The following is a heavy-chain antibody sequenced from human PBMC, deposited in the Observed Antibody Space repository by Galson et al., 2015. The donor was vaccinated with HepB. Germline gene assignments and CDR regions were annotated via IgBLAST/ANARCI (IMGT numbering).Heavy chain of an antibody. V-gene: IGHV4-59*01. Sequence: SETLSLTCTVSGGSITSYYWSWIRQPPGKGLEWIAYIYYSGSTNYNPSLKSRVTISVDTPKNQFSLKLHSVTAADTAIYYCARERSGSSFSYYFDYWGQGNLVTVSS. CDR1: GGSITSYY. J-gene: IGHJ4*02. CDR3: ARERSGSSFSYYFDY. D-gene: IGHD2-2*01. CDR2: IYYSGST.